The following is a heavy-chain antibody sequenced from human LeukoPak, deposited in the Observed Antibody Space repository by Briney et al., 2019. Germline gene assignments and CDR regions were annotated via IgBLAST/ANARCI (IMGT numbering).Heavy chain of an antibody. Sequence: GGSLRLSCAASGFTFSDYYMSWIRQAPGKGLEWVSYISSSGSTIYYADSVRGRFTISRDNAKNSLYLQMNSLRAEDTAVYYCARDASRFRIAAASFDYWGQGTLVTVSS. CDR3: ARDASRFRIAAASFDY. V-gene: IGHV3-11*04. D-gene: IGHD6-13*01. CDR2: ISSSGSTI. CDR1: GFTFSDYY. J-gene: IGHJ4*02.